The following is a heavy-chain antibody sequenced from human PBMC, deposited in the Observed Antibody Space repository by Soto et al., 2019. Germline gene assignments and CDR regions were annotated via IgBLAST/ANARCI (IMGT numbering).Heavy chain of an antibody. V-gene: IGHV4-31*03. CDR2: IYYSGST. D-gene: IGHD4-17*01. CDR1: GGSISTGGYY. CDR3: ARGLSVTLFDN. J-gene: IGHJ4*02. Sequence: QVQLKEPGPELVNPSQTLSLPCTVSGGSISTGGYYWPGIRQHPGKGLEWIGYIYYSGSTYYNPSLKSRVTISVDTSKNQFSLKLSSVTAADTAVYYCARGLSVTLFDNWGQGTLVTVSS.